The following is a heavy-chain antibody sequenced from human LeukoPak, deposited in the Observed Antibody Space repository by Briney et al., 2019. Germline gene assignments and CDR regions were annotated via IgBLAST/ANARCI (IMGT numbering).Heavy chain of an antibody. D-gene: IGHD3-22*01. CDR3: AKAMHYYDSSGYYYAFDI. CDR2: ISGSGVTT. CDR1: GFTFSSSA. Sequence: PGGSLRLSCAASGFTFSSSAMSWVRQAPGKGLEWVSGISGSGVTTYYADSVKGRFTISRDIYKNTLYLQMNSLRAEDTAVYYCAKAMHYYDSSGYYYAFDIWGQGTMVTVSS. V-gene: IGHV3-23*01. J-gene: IGHJ3*02.